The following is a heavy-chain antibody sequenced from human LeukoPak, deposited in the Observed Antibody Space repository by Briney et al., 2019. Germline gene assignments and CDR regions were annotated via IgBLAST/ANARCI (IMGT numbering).Heavy chain of an antibody. CDR2: SYYSGST. D-gene: IGHD5-24*01. Sequence: PSETLSLTCTVSGGSISSYYWSWIRQPPGKGLEWIGYSYYSGSTNYNPSLKSRVTISVDTSKDQFSLKLSSVTAADTAVYYCARANGYSDYWGQGTLVTVSS. J-gene: IGHJ4*02. CDR1: GGSISSYY. CDR3: ARANGYSDY. V-gene: IGHV4-59*01.